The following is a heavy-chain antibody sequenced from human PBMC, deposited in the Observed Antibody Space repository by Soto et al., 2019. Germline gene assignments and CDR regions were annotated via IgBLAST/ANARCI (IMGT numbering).Heavy chain of an antibody. CDR1: GYSFTSYW. V-gene: IGHV5-51*01. Sequence: PGESLKISCKGSGYSFTSYWIGWVRQMPGKGLEWMGIIYPGDSDTRYSPSFQGQVTISADKSISTAYLQWSSLKASDTAMYYCARSIAVTGTYFSGLDVWGQGTPVTVSS. CDR2: IYPGDSDT. D-gene: IGHD6-19*01. J-gene: IGHJ6*02. CDR3: ARSIAVTGTYFSGLDV.